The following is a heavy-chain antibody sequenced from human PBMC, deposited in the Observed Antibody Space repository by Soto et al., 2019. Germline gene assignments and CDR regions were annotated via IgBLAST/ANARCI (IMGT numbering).Heavy chain of an antibody. CDR3: ARTIGAAYYFDF. J-gene: IGHJ4*02. D-gene: IGHD6-13*01. Sequence: QVQLQESGPGLVKPSETLSLTCNVSGESMTKYYWSWIRQPAGKGLEWIGRVYTSGSTNYNPSLNSRVIMSIDTFNNHFSLSLKSVTAADTAVYYCARTIGAAYYFDFWGQGALVTVSS. CDR2: VYTSGST. V-gene: IGHV4-4*07. CDR1: GESMTKYY.